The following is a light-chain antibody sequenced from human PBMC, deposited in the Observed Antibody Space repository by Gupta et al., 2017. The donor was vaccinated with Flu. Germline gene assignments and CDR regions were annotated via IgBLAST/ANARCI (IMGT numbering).Light chain of an antibody. CDR2: DDR. V-gene: IGLV3-21*02. CDR1: NIGSKS. J-gene: IGLJ1*01. CDR3: QVWDGSSDHCV. Sequence: SSVLTQPPSVSLAPGPTASITCGGNNIGSKSVHWYQQKPGQAPVVVVYDDRDRPSGIPERFSGSNSGNTATLTSSRVEGGDEADYFCQVWDGSSDHCVFGTGTKVTVL.